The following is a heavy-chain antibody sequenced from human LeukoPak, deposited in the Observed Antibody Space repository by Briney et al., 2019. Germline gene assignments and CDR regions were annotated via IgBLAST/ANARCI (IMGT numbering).Heavy chain of an antibody. CDR3: ARRYDFWSGYPPPLDY. CDR2: IYHSGNT. V-gene: IGHV4-4*02. Sequence: SETLSLTCAVSGDSISSSHWWSWVRQSPGKGLEWIGEIYHSGNTNYNPSLKSRVAISLDKSSNRFSLRLTSVTAADTAVYYCARRYDFWSGYPPPLDYWGQGTLVTVSS. J-gene: IGHJ4*02. D-gene: IGHD3-3*01. CDR1: GDSISSSHW.